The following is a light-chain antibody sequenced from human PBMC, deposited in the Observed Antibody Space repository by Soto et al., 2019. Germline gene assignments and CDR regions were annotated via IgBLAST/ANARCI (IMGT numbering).Light chain of an antibody. V-gene: IGLV2-14*01. Sequence: QSVLTQPASVSGSPGQSIAISYTGTSSDVGGYNYVSWYQQHPGKAPKLMVYDVNDRPSGVSDRFSGSKSGNTASLTISGLQAEDEADYYCSSYTSSSTYVFGTGTKVTVL. J-gene: IGLJ1*01. CDR3: SSYTSSSTYV. CDR1: SSDVGGYNY. CDR2: DVN.